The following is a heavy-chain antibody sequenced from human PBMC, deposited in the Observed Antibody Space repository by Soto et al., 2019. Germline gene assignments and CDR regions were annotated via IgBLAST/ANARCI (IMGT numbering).Heavy chain of an antibody. J-gene: IGHJ3*02. Sequence: QLQLQESGPGLVKPSETLSLTCTVSGCSIRRRSFYWGWIRQPPRQGLEWLCRIYYSGRTYYDPSLKSRVTISVVTSKNQFSRKLSSVTAADTAVYYCARHLKYSSGWYHSFDIWSQGTMVTVSS. CDR1: GCSIRRRSFY. V-gene: IGHV4-39*01. CDR3: ARHLKYSSGWYHSFDI. CDR2: IYYSGRT. D-gene: IGHD6-19*01.